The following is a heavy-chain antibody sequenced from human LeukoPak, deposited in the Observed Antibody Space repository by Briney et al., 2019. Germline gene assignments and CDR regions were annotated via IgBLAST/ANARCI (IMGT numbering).Heavy chain of an antibody. D-gene: IGHD1-7*01. CDR3: ARGELWFDS. V-gene: IGHV3-21*01. CDR2: ISRSSSYI. J-gene: IGHJ5*01. CDR1: GFTFSSYT. Sequence: GGSLRLSCEVSGFTFSSYTMNWVRQVPGKGLEWVSSISRSSSYINYAGPVKGRFTISRDNAKKSVYLQMNSLRAEDTALYYCARGELWFDSWGRGTLVTVSS.